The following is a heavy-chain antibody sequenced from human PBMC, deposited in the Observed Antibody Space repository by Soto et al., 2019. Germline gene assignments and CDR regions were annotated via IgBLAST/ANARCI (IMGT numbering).Heavy chain of an antibody. J-gene: IGHJ4*01. CDR1: GFTFSYYE. CDR2: ISPDGGIT. Sequence: GGSLRLSCAASGFTFSYYEMHWVRQAPGKGLEWVTVISPDGGITIYSASVRGRFTVSRDNSKSTLHLQMDSLRPDDTAVYYCAKDMFRGVPDYFDYWGHGTLVTVSS. CDR3: AKDMFRGVPDYFDY. V-gene: IGHV3-30-3*01. D-gene: IGHD3-10*01.